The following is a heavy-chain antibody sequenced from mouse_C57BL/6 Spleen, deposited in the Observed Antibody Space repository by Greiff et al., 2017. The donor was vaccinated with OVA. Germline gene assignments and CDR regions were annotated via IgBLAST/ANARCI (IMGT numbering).Heavy chain of an antibody. D-gene: IGHD1-1*01. J-gene: IGHJ2*01. V-gene: IGHV1-15*01. CDR3: TRGDGSSYDDY. CDR1: GYTFTDYE. CDR2: IDPETGGT. Sequence: QVQLQQSGAELVRPGASVTLSCKASGYTFTDYEMHWVKQTPVHGLEWIGAIDPETGGTAYNQKFKGKAILTADKSSSTAYMELRSLTSEDSAVYYCTRGDGSSYDDYWGQGTTLTVSS.